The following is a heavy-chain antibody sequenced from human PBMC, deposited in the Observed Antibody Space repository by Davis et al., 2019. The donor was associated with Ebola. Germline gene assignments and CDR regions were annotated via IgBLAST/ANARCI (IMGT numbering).Heavy chain of an antibody. CDR1: GGSISSSSYS. J-gene: IGHJ4*02. Sequence: MPSETLSLTCTVSGGSISSSSYSWGWIRQPPGKGLEWIGSISNSGSTYYNSSLKSRLTISVDTSKNQFSLKLTSVTAADTAVYYCAREIRRDGYNLSGFGYYFDYWGQGTLVTASS. V-gene: IGHV4-39*07. D-gene: IGHD5-24*01. CDR2: ISNSGST. CDR3: AREIRRDGYNLSGFGYYFDY.